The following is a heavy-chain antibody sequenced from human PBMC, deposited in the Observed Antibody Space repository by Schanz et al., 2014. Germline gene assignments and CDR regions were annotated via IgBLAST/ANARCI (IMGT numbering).Heavy chain of an antibody. CDR1: GFAFSAYS. D-gene: IGHD1-7*01. J-gene: IGHJ6*02. Sequence: EVQLVESGGGLVKPGGSLRLSCAASGFAFSAYSMNWVRQAPGKGLEWVSSISSSGSYIYFPDSVKGRFTISRDNSKNTVYLQMNSLRAEDTAVYFCASLIGTTSAHFYGMDVWGQGTTVTVSS. V-gene: IGHV3-21*04. CDR3: ASLIGTTSAHFYGMDV. CDR2: ISSSGSYI.